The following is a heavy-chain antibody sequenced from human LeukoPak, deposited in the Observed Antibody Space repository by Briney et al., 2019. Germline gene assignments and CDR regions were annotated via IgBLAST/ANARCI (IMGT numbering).Heavy chain of an antibody. J-gene: IGHJ2*01. CDR2: INHSGST. CDR1: GGSFSGYY. V-gene: IGHV4-34*01. D-gene: IGHD2-15*01. CDR3: ARELRYCSGGSCYHNWYFDL. Sequence: SETLSLTCAVYGGSFSGYYWSWIRQPPGKGLEWIGEINHSGSTNYNLSLKSRVTISVDTSKNQFSLKLSSVTAADTAVYYCARELRYCSGGSCYHNWYFDLWGRGTLVTVSS.